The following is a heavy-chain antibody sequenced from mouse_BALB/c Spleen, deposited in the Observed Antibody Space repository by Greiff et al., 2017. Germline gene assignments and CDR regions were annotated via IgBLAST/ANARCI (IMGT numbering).Heavy chain of an antibody. CDR1: GYAFSSYW. V-gene: IGHV1-80*01. Sequence: VKLVESGAELVRPGSPVKISCKASGYAFSSYWMNWVKQRPGQGLEWIGQIYPGDGDTNYNGKFKGKATLTADKSSSTAYMQLSSLTSEDSAVYFCARSDGNYGAYWGQGTLVTVSA. CDR3: ARSDGNYGAY. CDR2: IYPGDGDT. D-gene: IGHD2-1*01. J-gene: IGHJ3*01.